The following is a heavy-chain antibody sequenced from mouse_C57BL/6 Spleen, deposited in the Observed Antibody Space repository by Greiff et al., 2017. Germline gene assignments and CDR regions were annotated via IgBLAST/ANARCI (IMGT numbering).Heavy chain of an antibody. CDR2: ISYDGSN. CDR1: GYSITSGYY. Sequence: EVKLMESGPGLVKPSQSLSLTCSVTGYSITSGYYWNWIRQFPGNKLEWMGYISYDGSNNYNPSLKNRISITRDTSKNQFFLKLNSVTTEDTATYYCARDPDSSGYSWFAYWGQGTLVTVSA. CDR3: ARDPDSSGYSWFAY. J-gene: IGHJ3*01. D-gene: IGHD3-2*02. V-gene: IGHV3-6*01.